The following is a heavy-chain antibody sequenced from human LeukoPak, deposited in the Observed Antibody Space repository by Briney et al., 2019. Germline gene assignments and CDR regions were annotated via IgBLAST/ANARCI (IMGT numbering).Heavy chain of an antibody. CDR3: ARSPGRWEPGP. Sequence: ASVKVSCKASGGTFSSYAISWVRHAPGQGLEWMGGIIPIFGTANYAQKFQGRVTITADESTSTAYMELSSLRSEDTAVYYCARSPGRWEPGPWGQGTLVTVSS. D-gene: IGHD1-26*01. CDR2: IIPIFGTA. V-gene: IGHV1-69*13. CDR1: GGTFSSYA. J-gene: IGHJ5*02.